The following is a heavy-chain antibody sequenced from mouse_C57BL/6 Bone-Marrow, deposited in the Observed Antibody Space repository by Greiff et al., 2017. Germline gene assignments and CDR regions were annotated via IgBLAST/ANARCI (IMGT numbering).Heavy chain of an antibody. CDR1: GYTFTSYW. Sequence: QVQLQQPGAELVKPGASVKMSCKASGYTFTSYWITWVKQRPGQGLEWIGDIYPGSGSTNYNEKFKSKATLTVDTSSSTAYMQLSSRTSEDSAVYYCAREGNYVYYYAMDYWGQGTSVTVSS. V-gene: IGHV1-55*01. J-gene: IGHJ4*01. CDR3: AREGNYVYYYAMDY. CDR2: IYPGSGST. D-gene: IGHD2-1*01.